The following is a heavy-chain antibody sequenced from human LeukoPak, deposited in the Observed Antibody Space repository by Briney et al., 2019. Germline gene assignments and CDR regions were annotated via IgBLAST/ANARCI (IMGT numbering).Heavy chain of an antibody. J-gene: IGHJ4*02. V-gene: IGHV4-59*01. CDR2: VHYTGKT. CDR1: GDSISSSY. CDR3: ARGYYDRSGSSNPFDS. D-gene: IGHD3-22*01. Sequence: SETLSLTCTVSGDSISSSYWSWIRQPPGKRLEWVGYVHYTGKTNYNPSLNDRATISVDMSKNQFSLTLTSVTVADTAMYYCARGYYDRSGSSNPFDSWGQGTLVTVSA.